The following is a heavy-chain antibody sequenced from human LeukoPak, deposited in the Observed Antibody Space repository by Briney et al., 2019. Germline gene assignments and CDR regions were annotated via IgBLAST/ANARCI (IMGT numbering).Heavy chain of an antibody. CDR3: ATGLVFDI. V-gene: IGHV3-15*01. D-gene: IGHD6-19*01. Sequence: KAGGSLRLSCAASGFTSSTYAMTWVRQAPGKGLEWVGRIKSRPDGGTTDYAAPVKGRITISRDDSKNTAYMQVTSLKVEDTAVYYCATGLVFDIWGQGILVTVS. CDR2: IKSRPDGGTT. CDR1: GFTSSTYA. J-gene: IGHJ4*02.